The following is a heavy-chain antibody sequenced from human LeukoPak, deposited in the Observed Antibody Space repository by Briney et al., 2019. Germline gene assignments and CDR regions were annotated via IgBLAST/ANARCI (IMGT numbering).Heavy chain of an antibody. J-gene: IGHJ6*03. D-gene: IGHD3-10*01. CDR1: GGSISSYY. Sequence: SETLSLTCTVSGGSISSYYWSWIRQPAGKGLEWIGRIHTSGSTNYNPSLKSRVTMSGDTSKNQFSLKLSSVTAADTAVYYCARTTMVRGTYYMDVWGKGTTVTISS. V-gene: IGHV4-4*07. CDR3: ARTTMVRGTYYMDV. CDR2: IHTSGST.